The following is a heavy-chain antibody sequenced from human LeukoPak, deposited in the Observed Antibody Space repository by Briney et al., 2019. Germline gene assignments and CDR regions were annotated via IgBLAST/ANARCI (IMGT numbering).Heavy chain of an antibody. CDR3: AKEWNPRPAKAYFDY. J-gene: IGHJ4*02. CDR1: GFTFRSYA. CDR2: LSGSGDET. V-gene: IGHV3-23*01. Sequence: PGRSLRLSCAASGFTFRSYAMTWVRQGPGKGLDWVSGLSGSGDETFYADSVKGRFTISRDNSKNTLYLQMNSLRAEDTAVYYCAKEWNPRPAKAYFDYWGQGTLVTVSS. D-gene: IGHD1-1*01.